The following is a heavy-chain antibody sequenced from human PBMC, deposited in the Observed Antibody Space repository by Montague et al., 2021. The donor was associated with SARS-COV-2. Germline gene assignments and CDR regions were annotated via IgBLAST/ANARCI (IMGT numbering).Heavy chain of an antibody. J-gene: IGHJ5*02. CDR1: GGSFSDYY. CDR2: INHGGST. Sequence: SETLSLTCAVYGGSFSDYYWSWIRQPPGEGLEWIGEINHGGSTNYNPSXXSRVTISVDTSKNQFSLKLSSVTAADTAVYYCARGPRITMIVVVITGIWFGPWGQGTLVTVSS. D-gene: IGHD3-22*01. V-gene: IGHV4-34*01. CDR3: ARGPRITMIVVVITGIWFGP.